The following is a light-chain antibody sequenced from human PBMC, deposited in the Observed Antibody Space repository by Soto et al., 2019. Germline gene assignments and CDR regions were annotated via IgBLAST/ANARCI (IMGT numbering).Light chain of an antibody. CDR3: QQSYSTPIT. J-gene: IGKJ5*01. Sequence: DIQMTQSPSSLSASVGDRVTIICRASQSISSYLNWYQQKPGKAPKLPIYAASSLQSGVPSRFSGSGSGTDFTLTISSLQPEDFATYYCQQSYSTPITFGQGTRLEIK. V-gene: IGKV1-39*01. CDR2: AAS. CDR1: QSISSY.